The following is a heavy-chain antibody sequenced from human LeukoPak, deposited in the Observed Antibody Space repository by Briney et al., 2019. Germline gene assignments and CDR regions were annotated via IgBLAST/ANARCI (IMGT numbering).Heavy chain of an antibody. CDR3: ARGYFGY. CDR2: ISSNGGST. V-gene: IGHV3-64*01. Sequence: SGGSLRLSCAASGFTFSSYAMHWVRQAPGKGLEYVSAISSNGGSTYCANSVKGRFTISRDNSKNTLYLQMGSLRAEDMAVYYCARGYFGYWGQGTLVTVSS. D-gene: IGHD2-15*01. CDR1: GFTFSSYA. J-gene: IGHJ4*02.